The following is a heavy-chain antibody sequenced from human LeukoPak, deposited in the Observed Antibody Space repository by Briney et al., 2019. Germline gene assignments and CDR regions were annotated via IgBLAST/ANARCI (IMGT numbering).Heavy chain of an antibody. Sequence: PSETLSLTCTVSGGSISSYYWSWIRQPPGKELEWIEYIYYSGSTNYNATLKSRVTMSVDTSKNQFSLKLSSVTAADTAVYYCAREGSIAAAPFDYWGQGTLVTVSS. CDR3: AREGSIAAAPFDY. V-gene: IGHV4-59*12. J-gene: IGHJ4*02. CDR1: GGSISSYY. CDR2: IYYSGST. D-gene: IGHD6-13*01.